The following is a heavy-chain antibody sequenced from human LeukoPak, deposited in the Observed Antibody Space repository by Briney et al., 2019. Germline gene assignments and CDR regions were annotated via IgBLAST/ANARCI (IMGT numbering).Heavy chain of an antibody. CDR2: IYYSGST. CDR1: GGSFSGYY. Sequence: SETLSLTCAVYGGSFSGYYWSWIRQPPGKGLERIGYIYYSGSTNYNPSLKSRVTISVDTSKNQFSLKLSSVTAADTAVYYCAGGVEMATIRSYYFDYWGQGTLVTVSS. D-gene: IGHD5-24*01. V-gene: IGHV4-59*01. CDR3: AGGVEMATIRSYYFDY. J-gene: IGHJ4*02.